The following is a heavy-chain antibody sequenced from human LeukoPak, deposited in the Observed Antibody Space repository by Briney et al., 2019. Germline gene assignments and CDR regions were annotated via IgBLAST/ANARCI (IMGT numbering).Heavy chain of an antibody. Sequence: SQTLSLTRTVSGGSISSSSYYWGWIRQPPGKGLEWIGSIYYSGSTYYNPSLKSRVTISVDTSKNQFSLKLSSVTAANTAVYYCARREYSSSSFSDYWGQGTLVTVSS. CDR2: IYYSGST. CDR1: GGSISSSSYY. D-gene: IGHD6-6*01. J-gene: IGHJ4*02. V-gene: IGHV4-39*01. CDR3: ARREYSSSSFSDY.